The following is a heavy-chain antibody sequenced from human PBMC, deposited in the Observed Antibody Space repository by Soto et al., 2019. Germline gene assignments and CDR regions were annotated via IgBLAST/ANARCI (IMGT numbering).Heavy chain of an antibody. J-gene: IGHJ3*02. CDR3: AKGGPYDTLRSNAFDI. V-gene: IGHV3-9*01. Sequence: GGSLRLSCAASGFTFDDYAMHWVRQAPGKGLEWVSGISWNSGSIGYADSVKGRFTISRDNAKNPLYLQMNSLRAEDTALYYCAKGGPYDTLRSNAFDIWGQGTMVTVSS. D-gene: IGHD5-12*01. CDR1: GFTFDDYA. CDR2: ISWNSGSI.